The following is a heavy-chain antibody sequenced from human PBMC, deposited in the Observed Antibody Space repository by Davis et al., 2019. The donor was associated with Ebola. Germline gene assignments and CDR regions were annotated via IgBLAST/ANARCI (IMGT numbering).Heavy chain of an antibody. D-gene: IGHD6-19*01. CDR3: ARGGLEPVDY. J-gene: IGHJ4*02. CDR1: GFTFDDYG. V-gene: IGHV3-20*04. CDR2: INWNGGST. Sequence: PGGSLRLSCAASGFTFDDYGMSWVRQAPGKGLEWVSGINWNGGSTGYADSVKGRFTISRDNAKNTLYLQMNSLRVEDTAVYYCARGGLEPVDYWGQGTLVTVSS.